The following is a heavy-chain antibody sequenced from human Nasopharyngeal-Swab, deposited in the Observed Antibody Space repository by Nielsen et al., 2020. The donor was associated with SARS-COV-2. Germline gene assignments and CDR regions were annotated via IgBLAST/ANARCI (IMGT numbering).Heavy chain of an antibody. CDR3: ARGTTFLEWLLYRCQSGCGGMDV. Sequence: GSLRLSCAVYGGSFSSYYWGWIRQPPGKGLEWIGEINHSGSINYGPSLKSRITISGDTSKNQFSLKLNSVPAADTAVYYCARGTTFLEWLLYRCQSGCGGMDVWGQGTTVTVSS. D-gene: IGHD3-3*02. V-gene: IGHV4-34*01. CDR2: INHSGSI. J-gene: IGHJ6*02. CDR1: GGSFSSYY.